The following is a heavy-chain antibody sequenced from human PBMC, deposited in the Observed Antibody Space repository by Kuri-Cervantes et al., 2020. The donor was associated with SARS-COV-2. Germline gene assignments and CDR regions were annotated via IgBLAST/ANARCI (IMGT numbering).Heavy chain of an antibody. CDR3: ARHASSSWNY. CDR2: IYPGDSDA. J-gene: IGHJ4*02. Sequence: KVSCKGFGYMFTNSWIGWVRQMPGKGLEWMGIIYPGDSDARYSPSFLGQVTISADKSINTAFLQWSSLKASDTAIYYCARHASSSWNYWGQGTLVTVSS. D-gene: IGHD6-13*01. CDR1: GYMFTNSW. V-gene: IGHV5-51*01.